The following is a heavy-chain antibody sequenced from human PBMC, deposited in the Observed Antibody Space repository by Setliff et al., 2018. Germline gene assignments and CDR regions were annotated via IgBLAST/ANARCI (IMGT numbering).Heavy chain of an antibody. V-gene: IGHV1-18*04. Sequence: ASVKVSCKATGYTLSRHYMHWARQAPGQGLEWMGWVTIYNGNTKYAQNLQGRLTLTTDISTSTAYMELGSLTTDDTAVYYCARVESMVRGKNILRHFDYWGQGIQVTAPQ. CDR1: GYTLSRHY. D-gene: IGHD3-10*01. CDR3: ARVESMVRGKNILRHFDY. CDR2: VTIYNGNT. J-gene: IGHJ4*02.